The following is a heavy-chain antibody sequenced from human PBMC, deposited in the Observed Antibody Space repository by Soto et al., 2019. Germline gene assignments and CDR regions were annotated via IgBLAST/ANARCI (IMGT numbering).Heavy chain of an antibody. J-gene: IGHJ4*02. D-gene: IGHD3-10*01. Sequence: QVQLVQSGAEVKKPGASVKVSCKASGYTFTSYGISWVRQAPGHGLEWMGWISAYTGNTNYAQKLQGRVTMTTDTTTSTAYVEMRSLRSEDTAVYYWERAKGDGSGSYYGYWGQGTLVTVSS. CDR2: ISAYTGNT. CDR3: ERAKGDGSGSYYGY. CDR1: GYTFTSYG. V-gene: IGHV1-18*01.